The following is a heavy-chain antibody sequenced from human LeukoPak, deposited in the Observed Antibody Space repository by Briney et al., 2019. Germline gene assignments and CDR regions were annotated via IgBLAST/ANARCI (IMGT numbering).Heavy chain of an antibody. D-gene: IGHD3-3*01. CDR1: GGSISSGDYY. Sequence: SQTLSLTCTVSGGSISSGDYYWSWIRQPPGKGLEWIGYIYYSGSTYYNPSLKSRVTISVDTSKNRFSLKLSSVTAADAAVYYCARGGYDFWSGYFSPPDYWGQGTLVTVSP. V-gene: IGHV4-30-4*01. CDR2: IYYSGST. CDR3: ARGGYDFWSGYFSPPDY. J-gene: IGHJ4*02.